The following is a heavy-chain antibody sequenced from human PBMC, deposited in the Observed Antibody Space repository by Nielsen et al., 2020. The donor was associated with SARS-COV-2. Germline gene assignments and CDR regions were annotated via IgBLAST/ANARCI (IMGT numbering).Heavy chain of an antibody. J-gene: IGHJ6*02. Sequence: RQAPGKGLEWIGEINHSGSTTYNPSLKSRVTISVDTSKNQFSLKLSSVTAADTAVYYCAKDSPTRGDDYSNPIYYYYGMDVWGQGTTVTVSS. V-gene: IGHV4-34*01. CDR2: INHSGST. D-gene: IGHD4-11*01. CDR3: AKDSPTRGDDYSNPIYYYYGMDV.